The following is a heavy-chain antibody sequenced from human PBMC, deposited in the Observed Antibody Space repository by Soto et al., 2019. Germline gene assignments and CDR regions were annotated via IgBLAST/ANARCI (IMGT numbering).Heavy chain of an antibody. J-gene: IGHJ6*03. CDR3: ARVNPETYYDFWSGTSYYMDV. V-gene: IGHV3-7*01. Sequence: GGSLRLSCAASGFTFSSYWMSWVRQAPGKGLEWVANIKQDGSEKYYVDSVKGRFTISRDNAKNSLYLQMNSLRAEDTAVYYCARVNPETYYDFWSGTSYYMDVWGKGTTVTVSS. CDR2: IKQDGSEK. D-gene: IGHD3-3*01. CDR1: GFTFSSYW.